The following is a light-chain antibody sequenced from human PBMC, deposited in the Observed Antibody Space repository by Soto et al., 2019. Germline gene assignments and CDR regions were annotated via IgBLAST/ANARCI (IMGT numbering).Light chain of an antibody. J-gene: IGKJ5*01. CDR2: DAS. CDR3: QQRSKWPST. V-gene: IGKV3-11*01. Sequence: EIVLTQSPATLSFFPGERATLSCRASQSVSSDLAWYQQEPGQAPRLLIYDASNRATGIPARFSGSGSGTDFTLTISSLEPEDFAVYYGQQRSKWPSTFGQGTLLEIK. CDR1: QSVSSD.